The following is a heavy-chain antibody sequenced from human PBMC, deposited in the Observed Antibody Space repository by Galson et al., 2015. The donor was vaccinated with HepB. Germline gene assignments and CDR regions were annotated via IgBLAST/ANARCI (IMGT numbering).Heavy chain of an antibody. CDR2: IDPHSGGT. CDR3: ARHHWHGMDV. D-gene: IGHD1-1*01. V-gene: IGHV1-2*02. CDR1: GYTFTDYY. Sequence: SVKVSCKASGYTFTDYYIHWVRHAPGQGLEWMGWIDPHSGGTKFAQKFQGRVTMTRDTSISTVYMDLRRLRSDDTAVYYCARHHWHGMDVWGQGTMVTVSS. J-gene: IGHJ6*02.